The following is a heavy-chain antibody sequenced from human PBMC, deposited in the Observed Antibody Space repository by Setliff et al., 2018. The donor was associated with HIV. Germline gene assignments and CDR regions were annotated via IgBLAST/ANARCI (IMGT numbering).Heavy chain of an antibody. D-gene: IGHD6-19*01. Sequence: ASVKVSCKASGYTFTNYFMHWVRQAPGKGLEWMGRVDPEDGETIYAEKFQGRVTMTADTSTNTAYMELNSLRSEDTAVYYCGTVRIAVPDDFDFWGQGNLVTVSS. V-gene: IGHV1-69-2*01. CDR1: GYTFTNYF. CDR3: GTVRIAVPDDFDF. J-gene: IGHJ4*02. CDR2: VDPEDGET.